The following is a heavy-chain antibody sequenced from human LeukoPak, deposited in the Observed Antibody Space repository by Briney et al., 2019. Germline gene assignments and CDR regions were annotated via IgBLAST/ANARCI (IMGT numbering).Heavy chain of an antibody. J-gene: IGHJ6*02. V-gene: IGHV3-7*01. D-gene: IGHD6-13*01. CDR2: INQDGSEK. CDR3: ARDRIAAAAWGYYYYGMDV. Sequence: GGSLRLSCAASGFTFSSYWMSWVRQAPGKGLEWVANINQDGSEKYYVDSVKGRFTISRDNAKNSLYLQMNSLRAEDTAVYYCARDRIAAAAWGYYYYGMDVWGQGTTVTVSS. CDR1: GFTFSSYW.